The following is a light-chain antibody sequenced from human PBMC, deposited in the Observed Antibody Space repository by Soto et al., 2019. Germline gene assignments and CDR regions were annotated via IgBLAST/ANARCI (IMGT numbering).Light chain of an antibody. V-gene: IGKV1-39*01. Sequence: DIQKTQSPSSLAASIGDGVTITCRASQNINTYLNWYQQKPGKAPKLLISAASNLQSGVPSRFSGSGSGTDFTLTISSLQLEDFATYYCQQSFSTLLISFGQGTRLEIK. CDR1: QNINTY. CDR3: QQSFSTLLIS. J-gene: IGKJ5*01. CDR2: AAS.